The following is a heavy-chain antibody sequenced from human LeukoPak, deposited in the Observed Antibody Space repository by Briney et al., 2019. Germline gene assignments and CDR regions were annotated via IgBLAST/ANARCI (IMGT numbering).Heavy chain of an antibody. CDR1: GYSFTSYW. J-gene: IGHJ1*01. CDR2: IYPGDSDT. D-gene: IGHD6-19*01. CDR3: ARQDSSGWHESEYFQH. Sequence: ESLQISCKGSGYSFTSYWIGWVRPMPGKGLEWMGIIYPGDSDTRYSPSFQGQVTISADKSISTAYLQWSSLKASDTAMYYCARQDSSGWHESEYFQHWGQGTLVTVSS. V-gene: IGHV5-51*01.